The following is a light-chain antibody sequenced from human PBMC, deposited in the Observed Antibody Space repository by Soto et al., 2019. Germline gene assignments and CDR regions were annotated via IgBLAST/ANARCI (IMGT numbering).Light chain of an antibody. J-gene: IGLJ2*01. CDR2: DVI. V-gene: IGLV2-11*01. CDR3: CSYAGTYTFVL. CDR1: SSDVGGYDY. Sequence: QSALTQPRSVSGSPGQSVTISCTGTSSDVGGYDYVSWFQQHPGKATKLMIYDVIKRPSGVPDRFSGSKSGNTASLTISGLQAEDEADYHCCSYAGTYTFVLFGGGTKLTVL.